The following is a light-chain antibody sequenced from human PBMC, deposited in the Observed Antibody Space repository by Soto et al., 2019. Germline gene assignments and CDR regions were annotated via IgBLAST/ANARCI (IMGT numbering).Light chain of an antibody. CDR3: QQYSSSPLT. CDR1: QSVSSNY. J-gene: IGKJ4*01. CDR2: GAS. V-gene: IGKV3-20*01. Sequence: EIVVTQSPGTLSLSPVEGATLSCMASQSVSSNYLAWYQQKPGQAPRLLIYGASNRATGIPDRFSGSGSGTEFTLTISRLEPEDFAVYYCQQYSSSPLTFGGGTKVDIK.